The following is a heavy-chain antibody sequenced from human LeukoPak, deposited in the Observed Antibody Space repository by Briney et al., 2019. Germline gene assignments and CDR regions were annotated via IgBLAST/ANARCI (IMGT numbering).Heavy chain of an antibody. D-gene: IGHD2-2*01. J-gene: IGHJ6*02. Sequence: GESLKISCKGSGYSFTSHWIGWVRQMPGKGLEWMGIIYPGDSDTRYSPSFQGQVAISADKSISTAYLQWSSLKASDTAMYYCASTDCSSTSCYGYYGMDVWGQGTTVTVSS. CDR1: GYSFTSHW. V-gene: IGHV5-51*01. CDR2: IYPGDSDT. CDR3: ASTDCSSTSCYGYYGMDV.